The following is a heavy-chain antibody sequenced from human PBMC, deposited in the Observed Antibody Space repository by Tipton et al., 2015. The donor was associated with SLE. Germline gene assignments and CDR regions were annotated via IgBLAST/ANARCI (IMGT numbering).Heavy chain of an antibody. D-gene: IGHD4-17*01. CDR3: ARESSVQQQYGVYNWCDP. Sequence: TLSLTCSVSGGSITSSSYSWSWIRQPAGKGLEWIGHMYVSGDFGYNPSLKSRVTMSIDMSKNQFSLKVDSVTAADTAIYYCARESSVQQQYGVYNWCDPWGQGTLVTVSS. V-gene: IGHV4-61*09. J-gene: IGHJ5*02. CDR2: MYVSGDF. CDR1: GGSITSSSYS.